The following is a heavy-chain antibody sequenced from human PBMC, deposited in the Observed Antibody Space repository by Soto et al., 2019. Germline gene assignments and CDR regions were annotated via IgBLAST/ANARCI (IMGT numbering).Heavy chain of an antibody. CDR1: GFTFSDFL. V-gene: IGHV3-7*01. CDR2: INQDGSEK. J-gene: IGHJ4*02. CDR3: AVGHYSEPL. D-gene: IGHD4-4*01. Sequence: GGSLRLSCAASGFTFSDFLMSWVRQAPGKGLEWVANINQDGSEKYYVDSVKGRFTISRDNAKNSLYLQMNSLRAEDTAMYSCAVGHYSEPLGGRGTLVTVSS.